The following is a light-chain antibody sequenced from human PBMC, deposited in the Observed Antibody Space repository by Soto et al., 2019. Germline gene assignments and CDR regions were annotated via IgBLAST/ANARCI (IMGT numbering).Light chain of an antibody. Sequence: QSVLTQPSSVSGSPGQSITISCTGTSSDVGRYNLVSWFQQHPGKAPKLMIYEVTKRPSGVSNRFSASKSGNTASLTVSGLQAEDEADYYCSSYAGSNNFFYVFGTGTKVTVL. CDR1: SSDVGRYNL. CDR3: SSYAGSNNFFYV. CDR2: EVT. V-gene: IGLV2-14*02. J-gene: IGLJ1*01.